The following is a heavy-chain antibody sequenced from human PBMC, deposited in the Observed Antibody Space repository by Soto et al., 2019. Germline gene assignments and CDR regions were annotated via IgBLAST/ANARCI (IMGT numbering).Heavy chain of an antibody. CDR3: AKGSKFTVFCANDY. V-gene: IGHV3-23*01. Sequence: EVQLLESGGGLVQPGGSLRLSCAASGFTFSTYAMTWVRQAPGEGLEWVSALSGNSGTTYSADSVKGRFTISRDNSRNTLYLLISSIRAEDTDIYCSAKGSKFTVFCANDYWGQGTLVTVSS. CDR2: LSGNSGTT. J-gene: IGHJ4*02. CDR1: GFTFSTYA. D-gene: IGHD3-3*01.